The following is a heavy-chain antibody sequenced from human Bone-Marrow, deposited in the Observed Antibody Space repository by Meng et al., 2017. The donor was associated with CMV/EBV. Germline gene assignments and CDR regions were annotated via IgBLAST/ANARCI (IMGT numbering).Heavy chain of an antibody. J-gene: IGHJ6*02. CDR2: ISSSSSYI. V-gene: IGHV3-21*01. Sequence: GESLKISCAASGFTFSSYSMNWVRQAPGKGLEWVSSISSSSSYIYYADSVKGRFTISRDNAKNSLYLQMNSLRAEDTAVYDCARTIGDIVVVPAVMEVYYYYGMDVWGQGTTVTVSS. CDR3: ARTIGDIVVVPAVMEVYYYYGMDV. CDR1: GFTFSSYS. D-gene: IGHD2-2*01.